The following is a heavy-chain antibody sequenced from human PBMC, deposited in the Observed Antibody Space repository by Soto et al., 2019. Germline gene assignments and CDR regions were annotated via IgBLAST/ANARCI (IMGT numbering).Heavy chain of an antibody. V-gene: IGHV3-11*01. CDR3: ARLTDDNSGYGTFYFDK. D-gene: IGHD3-22*01. CDR1: EFTFSGYY. J-gene: IGHJ4*02. Sequence: PGGSLRLSCAASEFTFSGYYMTWIRQAPGKGLEWLSFISGSGDTIDYADSVKGRFTISRDNAKNSLSLQMNSLRADDTAAYFCARLTDDNSGYGTFYFDKGGQGTLVTVSS. CDR2: ISGSGDTI.